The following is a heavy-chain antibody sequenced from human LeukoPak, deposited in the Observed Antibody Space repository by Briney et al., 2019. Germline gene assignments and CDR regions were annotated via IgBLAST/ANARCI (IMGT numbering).Heavy chain of an antibody. CDR2: IYHSGST. D-gene: IGHD4-11*01. CDR3: ARESISNDAFDI. V-gene: IGHV4-38-2*02. J-gene: IGHJ3*02. Sequence: SETLSLTCTVSGYSISSGYYWGWIRQPPGKGLERIGSIYHSGSTYYNPSLKSRVTISVDTSKNQSSLKLSSVTAADTAVYYCARESISNDAFDIWGQGTMVTVSS. CDR1: GYSISSGYY.